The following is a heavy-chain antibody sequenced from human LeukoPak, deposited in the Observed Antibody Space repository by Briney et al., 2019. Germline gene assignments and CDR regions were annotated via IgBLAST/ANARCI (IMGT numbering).Heavy chain of an antibody. Sequence: ETLSLTCTVSGGSIGSNSYFWGWIRQPPGKGLEWIGTIYFNGNTYYNPSLESRVTISMDTSKNQFSLNLNSVTAAGTAMYYCARIRPVAATDYWGRGTLVTVSS. CDR2: IYFNGNT. D-gene: IGHD6-19*01. CDR3: ARIRPVAATDY. V-gene: IGHV4-39*07. J-gene: IGHJ4*02. CDR1: GGSIGSNSYF.